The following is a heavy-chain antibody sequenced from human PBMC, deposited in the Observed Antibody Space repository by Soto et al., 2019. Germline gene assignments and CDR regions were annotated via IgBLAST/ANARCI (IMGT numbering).Heavy chain of an antibody. CDR2: INSDGSST. Sequence: LRLSCAASGFTFSSYWMHWVRQAPGKGLVWVSRINSDGSSTSYADSVKGRFTISRDNAKNTLYLQMNSLRAEDTAVYYCARVEAAALVVPYGMDVWGQGTTVTVS. J-gene: IGHJ6*02. CDR3: ARVEAAALVVPYGMDV. D-gene: IGHD6-13*01. V-gene: IGHV3-74*01. CDR1: GFTFSSYW.